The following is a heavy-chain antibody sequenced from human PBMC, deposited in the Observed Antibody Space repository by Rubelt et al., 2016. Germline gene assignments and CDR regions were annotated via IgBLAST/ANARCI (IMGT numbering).Heavy chain of an antibody. CDR2: LSHDGNNL. D-gene: IGHD2-2*01. V-gene: IGHV3-30-3*02. Sequence: SGFAFSSYAMHWVRQAPGKGLEWAAVLSHDGNNLYYADSVRGRFTISRDNSKNTLYLQMSSLTAEDTAVYYCAKDDRAHLVRTSLDTWGLGTLVTVSS. J-gene: IGHJ5*02. CDR3: AKDDRAHLVRTSLDT. CDR1: GFAFSSYA.